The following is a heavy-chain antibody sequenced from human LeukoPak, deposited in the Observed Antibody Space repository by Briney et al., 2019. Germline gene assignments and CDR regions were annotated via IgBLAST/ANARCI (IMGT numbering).Heavy chain of an antibody. CDR1: GFTFSRYE. J-gene: IGHJ4*02. D-gene: IGHD7-27*01. CDR2: ISSSGSTI. CDR3: ARGNWAEDGYFDY. V-gene: IGHV3-48*03. Sequence: GGSLRLSCAASGFTFSRYEMNWVRQAPGKGLEWVSYISSSGSTIYYADSVKGRFTISRDNAKNSLYLHMDSLRAEDKAAYYCARGNWAEDGYFDYWGQGTLVTVSS.